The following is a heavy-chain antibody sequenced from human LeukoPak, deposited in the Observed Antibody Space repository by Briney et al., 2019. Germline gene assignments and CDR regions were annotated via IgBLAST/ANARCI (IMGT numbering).Heavy chain of an antibody. CDR1: GFTFSNYA. Sequence: GGSLGLSCAASGFTFSNYAMTWVRQAPGKGLEWVSFISDSETNYGDSVKGRFTVSRDNSKNTLYLEMNSLRAEDTAVYYCARGGSGTSVLYYWGQGVQVTVSS. CDR3: ARGGSGTSVLYY. CDR2: ISDSET. V-gene: IGHV3-23*01. J-gene: IGHJ4*02. D-gene: IGHD2-2*01.